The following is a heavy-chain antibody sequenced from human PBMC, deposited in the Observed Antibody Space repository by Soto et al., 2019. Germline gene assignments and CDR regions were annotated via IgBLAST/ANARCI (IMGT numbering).Heavy chain of an antibody. CDR1: GYTFTSYA. J-gene: IGHJ4*02. CDR3: ARDGYYDSSGYGL. CDR2: INAGNGNT. D-gene: IGHD3-22*01. V-gene: IGHV1-3*01. Sequence: ASVKLSCKDSGYTFTSYAMHWVRQAPGQRLEWMGWINAGNGNTKYSQKFQGRVTITRDTSASTAYMELSSLRSEDTAVYYCARDGYYDSSGYGLWGQGTLVTVSS.